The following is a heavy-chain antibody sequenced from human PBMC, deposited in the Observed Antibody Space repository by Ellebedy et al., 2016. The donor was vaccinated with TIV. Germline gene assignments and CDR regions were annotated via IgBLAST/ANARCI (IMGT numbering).Heavy chain of an antibody. V-gene: IGHV5-51*01. CDR1: GYSFTSYW. CDR3: ARGTYCGGDCYSLFDY. D-gene: IGHD2-21*02. Sequence: GESLKISXKGSGYSFTSYWIGWVRQMPGKGLEWMGIIYPGDSDTRYGPSFQGQVTISADKSISTAYLQWSSLKASDTAMYYCARGTYCGGDCYSLFDYWGQGTLVTVSS. J-gene: IGHJ4*02. CDR2: IYPGDSDT.